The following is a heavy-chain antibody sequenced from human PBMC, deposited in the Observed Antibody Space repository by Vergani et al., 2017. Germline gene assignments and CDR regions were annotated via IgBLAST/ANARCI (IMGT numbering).Heavy chain of an antibody. V-gene: IGHV1-2*04. CDR1: GTTLTGYY. Sequence: QVQLVQSGAEVKKPGASVKVSCKASGTTLTGYYMHWVRQAPGQGLEWRGWINPNSGGTNYAQKFQGWVTMTRDTSISTAYMELSRLRSDDTAVYYCARDRGSGSLDGMDVWGQGTTVTVSS. D-gene: IGHD1-26*01. J-gene: IGHJ6*02. CDR3: ARDRGSGSLDGMDV. CDR2: INPNSGGT.